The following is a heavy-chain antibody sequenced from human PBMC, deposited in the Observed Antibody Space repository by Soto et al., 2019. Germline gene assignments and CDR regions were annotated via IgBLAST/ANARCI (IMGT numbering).Heavy chain of an antibody. CDR3: ARDNGYSYDYTLDH. V-gene: IGHV4-34*12. CDR1: GGSFSGYY. J-gene: IGHJ4*02. Sequence: PSETLSLTCAVYGGSFSGYYWSWIRQPPGKGLEWIGEILHSGSTNYNPSLTSRVTMSVDTSKNQFSLKLSSVTAADAAVYYCARDNGYSYDYTLDHWGQGTLVTVSS. CDR2: ILHSGST. D-gene: IGHD5-18*01.